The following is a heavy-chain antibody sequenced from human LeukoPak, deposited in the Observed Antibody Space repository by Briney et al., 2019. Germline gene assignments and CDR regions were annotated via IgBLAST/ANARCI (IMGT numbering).Heavy chain of an antibody. J-gene: IGHJ3*02. D-gene: IGHD3-10*01. CDR2: TRNKANRYTT. Sequence: GGSLRLSCAASGFTFSDHYMDWVRQAPGKGLEWVGRTRNKANRYTTEYAASVKGRFTISRDDSKNSLYLQINSLKTEDTAVYYCARGGRYLPLDIWGQGTMVTVSS. CDR3: ARGGRYLPLDI. V-gene: IGHV3-72*01. CDR1: GFTFSDHY.